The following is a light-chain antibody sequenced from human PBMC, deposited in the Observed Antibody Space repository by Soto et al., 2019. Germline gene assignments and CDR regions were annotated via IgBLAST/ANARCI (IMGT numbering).Light chain of an antibody. CDR3: QQHYDTPFT. CDR1: QSVLSSSNNRDY. CDR2: WAS. Sequence: DIVMTQSPDSLAVSLGERATINCRSSQSVLSSSNNRDYLAWFQQKPGQPPKLLIYWASIRESGVPDRFSGGGSGTDFTLTISGLQAEDVAVYYCQQHYDTPFTFGPGTKVDIK. J-gene: IGKJ3*01. V-gene: IGKV4-1*01.